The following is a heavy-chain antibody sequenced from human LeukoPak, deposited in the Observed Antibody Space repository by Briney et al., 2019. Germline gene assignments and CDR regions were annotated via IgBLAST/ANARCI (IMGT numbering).Heavy chain of an antibody. Sequence: PSETLSLTCAVYGGSFSGYYWSWIRQPPGKGLEWIGEINHSGSTNYNPSLKSRVTISVDTSKNQFSLKLSSVTAADTAVYYCARVGGTITMVRGVIYGMDVWGQGTTVTVSS. CDR1: GGSFSGYY. V-gene: IGHV4-34*01. D-gene: IGHD3-10*01. J-gene: IGHJ6*02. CDR3: ARVGGTITMVRGVIYGMDV. CDR2: INHSGST.